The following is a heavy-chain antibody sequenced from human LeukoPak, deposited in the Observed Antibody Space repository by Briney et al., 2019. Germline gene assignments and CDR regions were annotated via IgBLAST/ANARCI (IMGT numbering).Heavy chain of an antibody. V-gene: IGHV3-21*01. CDR1: GFTFSSHS. Sequence: PGRSLRLSCAASGFTFSSHSMNWVRQAPGKGLEWVSSISSISDYIYYAESVKGRFTISRDNAKNSLYLQMNSLRVEDTAVYYCATTLTRDSSGSYGALDYWGQGTLVTVSS. D-gene: IGHD6-19*01. J-gene: IGHJ4*02. CDR3: ATTLTRDSSGSYGALDY. CDR2: ISSISDYI.